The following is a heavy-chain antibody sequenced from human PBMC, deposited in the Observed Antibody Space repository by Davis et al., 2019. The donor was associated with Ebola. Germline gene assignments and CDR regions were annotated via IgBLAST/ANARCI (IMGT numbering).Heavy chain of an antibody. J-gene: IGHJ2*01. CDR1: SGSITSGFHY. Sequence: PSETLSLTCTVSSGSITSGFHYWTWIRQSPGKGLEWIGHFFYSGSTTYNPSLRSRFTISLATSKNLFSLDLTYVTAADTAVYYCARETPGLWYFDLWGPGTLVTVSS. D-gene: IGHD3-10*01. CDR3: ARETPGLWYFDL. CDR2: FFYSGST. V-gene: IGHV4-61*03.